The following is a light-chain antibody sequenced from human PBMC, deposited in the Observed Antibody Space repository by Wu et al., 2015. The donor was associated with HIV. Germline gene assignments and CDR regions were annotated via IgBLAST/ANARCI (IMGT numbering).Light chain of an antibody. CDR2: GAS. J-gene: IGKJ4*01. CDR1: QSVSSN. V-gene: IGKV3-15*01. Sequence: EIVMTQSPATLSVSPGERATLSCRASQSVSSNLAWYQQKPGQAPRLLIYGASTRATAIPARFSGSGSGTDFTLTVSGMQSEDFAVYYCQHYNNLPLTFGGGTKVEIK. CDR3: QHYNNLPLT.